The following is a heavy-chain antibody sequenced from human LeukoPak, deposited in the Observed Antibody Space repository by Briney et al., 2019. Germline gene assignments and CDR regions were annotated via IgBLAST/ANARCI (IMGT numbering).Heavy chain of an antibody. J-gene: IGHJ4*02. CDR1: GYTFTGYY. CDR2: INPNSGGT. Sequence: ASVKVSCKASGYTFTGYYMHWVRQAPGQGLEWMGWINPNSGGTNYAQKFQGRVTMTRDTSISTAYMELSRLRSDDTAVYYSARLSINYYGSGSSDYWGQGTLVTVSS. D-gene: IGHD3-10*01. CDR3: ARLSINYYGSGSSDY. V-gene: IGHV1-2*02.